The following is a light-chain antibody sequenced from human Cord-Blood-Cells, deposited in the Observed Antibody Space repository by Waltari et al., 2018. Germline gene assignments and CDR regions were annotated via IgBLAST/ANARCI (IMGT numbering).Light chain of an antibody. CDR3: QQYNSYSYT. CDR1: QGISSW. CDR2: DAS. Sequence: DIQMTQSPSTLSASVGDRVTITCRASQGISSWLAWYQQKPGKAPELLIYDASSLESGVPSMFSGSGSGTEFTLTISSRQPDDFATYYCQQYNSYSYTFGHGTKLEIK. J-gene: IGKJ2*01. V-gene: IGKV1-5*01.